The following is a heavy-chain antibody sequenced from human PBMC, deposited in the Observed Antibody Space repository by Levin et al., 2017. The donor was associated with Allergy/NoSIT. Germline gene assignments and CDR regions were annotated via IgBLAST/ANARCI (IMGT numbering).Heavy chain of an antibody. CDR1: GFTFRSYS. D-gene: IGHD1-14*01. J-gene: IGHJ4*02. V-gene: IGHV3-21*01. CDR2: ISSTSTYI. Sequence: GGSLRLSCAASGFTFRSYSMNWVRQAPGKGLEWVSTISSTSTYIYYAESMKGRFTISRDNAKNPVYLQMSSLRAEDTAVYYCSRDLSFGNPQGFDCWGQGTLVTVSS. CDR3: SRDLSFGNPQGFDC.